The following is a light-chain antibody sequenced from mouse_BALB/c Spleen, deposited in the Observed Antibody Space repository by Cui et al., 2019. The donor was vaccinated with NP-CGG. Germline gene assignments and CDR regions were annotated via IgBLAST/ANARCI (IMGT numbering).Light chain of an antibody. CDR1: TGAVTTANY. J-gene: IGLJ1*01. CDR2: GTN. CDR3: ALWYSNHWV. Sequence: QAVVTQESALTTSRGKTVTLTCRSSTGAVTTANYANWVQERPDHLFTGLIGGTNNRPPGVPARFSGSLIGDKAALTITGAQTEDEAIYFCALWYSNHWVFGGGTKLTVL. V-gene: IGLV1*01.